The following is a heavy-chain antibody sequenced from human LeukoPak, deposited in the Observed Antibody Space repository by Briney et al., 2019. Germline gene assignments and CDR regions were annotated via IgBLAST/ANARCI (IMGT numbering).Heavy chain of an antibody. J-gene: IGHJ4*02. D-gene: IGHD6-19*01. CDR3: AKDVSSSGDSFDY. Sequence: GGSLRLSCAASGFTFSSYGMHWVRQAPGKGLEWVAIIWYDGSSKYYTDSVKGRFTISRDNSKNMLYLQMNSLRVEDTAVYYCAKDVSSSGDSFDYWGQGTLVTVSS. V-gene: IGHV3-33*06. CDR1: GFTFSSYG. CDR2: IWYDGSSK.